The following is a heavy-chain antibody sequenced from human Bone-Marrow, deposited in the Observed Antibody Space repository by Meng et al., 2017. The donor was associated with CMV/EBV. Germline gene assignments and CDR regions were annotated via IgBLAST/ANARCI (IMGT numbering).Heavy chain of an antibody. CDR2: INHSGST. Sequence: ESLKISCTVYGGSFSGYYRSWIRQPPGKGLEWIGEINHSGSTNYNPSLKSRVTISVDTSKNQFSLKLSSVTAADTAVYYCARGRVVVGVGMDVWGQGTTVTVSS. V-gene: IGHV4-34*01. CDR1: GGSFSGYY. J-gene: IGHJ6*02. D-gene: IGHD1-26*01. CDR3: ARGRVVVGVGMDV.